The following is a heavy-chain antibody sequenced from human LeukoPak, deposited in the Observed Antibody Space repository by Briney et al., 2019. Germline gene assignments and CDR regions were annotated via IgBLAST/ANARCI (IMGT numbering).Heavy chain of an antibody. D-gene: IGHD4-11*01. CDR1: GFTFSSYW. CDR3: ARNKRDPSIWYFDY. V-gene: IGHV3-7*01. Sequence: PGGSLRLSCAASGFTFSSYWMSWVRQAPGKGLEWVANIKQDGSEKYYVDSVKGRFTISRDKAKNSLYLQMNSLRAEDTAVYYCARNKRDPSIWYFDYWGQGTLVTVSS. J-gene: IGHJ4*02. CDR2: IKQDGSEK.